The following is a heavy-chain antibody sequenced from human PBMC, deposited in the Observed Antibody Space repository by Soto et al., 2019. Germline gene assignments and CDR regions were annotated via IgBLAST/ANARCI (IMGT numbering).Heavy chain of an antibody. Sequence: QVQLAQSGAEVKKPGSSVKVSCKASGGTFSSYTISWVRQAPGQGLEWMGRIIPILGIANYAQKFQGRVTITADKSTSTAYMELSSLRSEDTAVYYCARCNLRWGSTSCQCDYWGQGTLVTVSS. J-gene: IGHJ4*02. CDR3: ARCNLRWGSTSCQCDY. D-gene: IGHD2-2*01. CDR1: GGTFSSYT. CDR2: IIPILGIA. V-gene: IGHV1-69*02.